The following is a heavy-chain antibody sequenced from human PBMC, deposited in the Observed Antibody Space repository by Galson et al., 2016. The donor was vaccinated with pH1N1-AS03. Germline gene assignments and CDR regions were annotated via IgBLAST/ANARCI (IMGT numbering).Heavy chain of an antibody. D-gene: IGHD5/OR15-5a*01. CDR1: GFTFSSFV. CDR2: ITGSGGTT. J-gene: IGHJ4*02. CDR3: AKDLRSKIKGSGFDY. Sequence: SLRLSCAASGFTFSSFVMSWVRQAPGKGLEWVAAITGSGGTTYYGDSVKGRFTVSRDNSNNTLYLELNSLRAGDTAIYYCAKDLRSKIKGSGFDYWGQGALVTVSS. V-gene: IGHV3-23*01.